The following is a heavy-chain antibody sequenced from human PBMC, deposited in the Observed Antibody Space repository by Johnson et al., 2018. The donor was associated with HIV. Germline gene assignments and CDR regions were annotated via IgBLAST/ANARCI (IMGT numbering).Heavy chain of an antibody. CDR2: INSDGSST. CDR3: ARTNYFDSSGYLYDAFDI. D-gene: IGHD3-22*01. J-gene: IGHJ3*02. CDR1: GFTFSNFW. V-gene: IGHV3-74*02. Sequence: VQLVESGGGLVQPGGSLRLSCAASGFTFSNFWMHWVRQVPGKELVWVSRINSDGSSTSYADSVKARFTISRDNAKNTLYLQMNSLRAEDTAVYFCARTNYFDSSGYLYDAFDIWGQGTMVTVSS.